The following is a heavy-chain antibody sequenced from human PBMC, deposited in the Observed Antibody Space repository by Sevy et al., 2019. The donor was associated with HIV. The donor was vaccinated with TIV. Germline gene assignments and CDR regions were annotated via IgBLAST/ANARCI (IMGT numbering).Heavy chain of an antibody. V-gene: IGHV7-4-1*02. D-gene: IGHD3-3*01. CDR3: AREEYYDFWSGYYTRRGGWFDP. Sequence: ASVKVSCKASGYTFTSYAMNWVRQAPGQGLEWMGWINTNTGNPTYAQGFTGRFVFSLDTSVSTAYLQSSSLKAEDTAVYYCAREEYYDFWSGYYTRRGGWFDPWGQGTLVTVSS. J-gene: IGHJ5*02. CDR1: GYTFTSYA. CDR2: INTNTGNP.